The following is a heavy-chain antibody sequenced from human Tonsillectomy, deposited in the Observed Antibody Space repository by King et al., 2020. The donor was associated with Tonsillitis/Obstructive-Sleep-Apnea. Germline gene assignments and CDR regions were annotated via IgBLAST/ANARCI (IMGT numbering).Heavy chain of an antibody. CDR1: GGSISSSSYY. CDR3: ARLSRDRRYVVFDY. Sequence: LQLQESGPGLVKPSETLSLTCTVSGGSISSSSYYWGWIRQPPGKGLEWIGSIYYSGSTYYNPSLKSRVTISVDTSKNQFSLKLSSVTAADTAVYYCARLSRDRRYVVFDYWGQGTLVTVSS. CDR2: IYYSGST. J-gene: IGHJ4*02. V-gene: IGHV4-39*01. D-gene: IGHD1-1*01.